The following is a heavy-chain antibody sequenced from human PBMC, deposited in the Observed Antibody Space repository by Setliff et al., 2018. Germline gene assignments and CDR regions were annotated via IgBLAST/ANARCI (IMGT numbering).Heavy chain of an antibody. D-gene: IGHD2-21*02. CDR3: ARGGVTAVWDLTD. CDR1: GDSINDYY. Sequence: SETLSLTCTVSGDSINDYYWSWIRQPPGKGLEWIGYVFFTGDTDYNPSLGSRVTISLDRSKTQFSLKLSSVTAADTAVHYCARGGVTAVWDLTDWGQGTLVTVSS. CDR2: VFFTGDT. V-gene: IGHV4-59*01. J-gene: IGHJ4*02.